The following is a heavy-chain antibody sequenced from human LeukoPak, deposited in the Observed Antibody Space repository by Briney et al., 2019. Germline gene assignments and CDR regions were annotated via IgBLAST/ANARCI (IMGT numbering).Heavy chain of an antibody. D-gene: IGHD5-18*01. J-gene: IGHJ4*02. CDR2: MLDTVTP. CDR3: ATIKRGNIFGYFDF. Sequence: SETLSLTCAVSGASMNTHYWSWIRQPPGKGLGWIGDMLDTVTPKDNPSLKSRFTLSADTSKNQFSLRLTSVTAADTAVYYCATIKRGNIFGYFDFWGRGIPVTVSS. V-gene: IGHV4-59*11. CDR1: GASMNTHY.